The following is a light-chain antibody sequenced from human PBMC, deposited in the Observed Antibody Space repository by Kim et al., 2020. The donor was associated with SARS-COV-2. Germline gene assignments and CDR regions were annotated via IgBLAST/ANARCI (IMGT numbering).Light chain of an antibody. CDR2: AAS. V-gene: IGKV1-39*01. Sequence: DIQMTQSPSSLSASVGDRVTITCRTTQSISSHLNWYQQKPGRAPKLLISAASTLQGGVPSRFSGSGSETDFTLTISSLQPEDFATYFCHQSYIPPFTFGPGTKVDIK. J-gene: IGKJ3*01. CDR3: HQSYIPPFT. CDR1: QSISSH.